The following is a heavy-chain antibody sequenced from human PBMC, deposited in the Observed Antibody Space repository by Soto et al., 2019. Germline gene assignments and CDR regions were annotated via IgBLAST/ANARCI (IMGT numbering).Heavy chain of an antibody. CDR2: ISGSGGST. D-gene: IGHD2-8*01. V-gene: IGHV3-23*01. CDR3: SKLYQWRAFDY. Sequence: GGSLRLSCAASGFTFSSYAMSWVRQALGRGLEWVSAISGSGGSTYYADSVKGRFTISRDNSKNTLYLQMNSLRAEDTAVYYCSKLYQWRAFDYWGQGTLVTVSS. CDR1: GFTFSSYA. J-gene: IGHJ4*02.